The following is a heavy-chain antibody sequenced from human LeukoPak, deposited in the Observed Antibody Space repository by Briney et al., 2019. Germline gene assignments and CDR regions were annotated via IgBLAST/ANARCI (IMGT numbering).Heavy chain of an antibody. D-gene: IGHD3-3*01. Sequence: GESLKISCKGSGYSFTSYWIGWVRQMPGIGLEWMGIIYPGDSDTRYSPSFQGQVTISADKSISTAYLQWSSLKASDTAMYYCARGMVATSTTLDYWGQGTLVTVSS. CDR2: IYPGDSDT. V-gene: IGHV5-51*01. CDR1: GYSFTSYW. J-gene: IGHJ4*02. CDR3: ARGMVATSTTLDY.